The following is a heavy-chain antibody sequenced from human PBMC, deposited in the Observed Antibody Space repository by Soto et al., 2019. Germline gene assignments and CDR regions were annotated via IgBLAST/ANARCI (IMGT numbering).Heavy chain of an antibody. D-gene: IGHD4-17*01. CDR3: ARDPTNDYGDDTFDY. CDR2: IIPSYDRA. CDR1: GDAFKSYA. Sequence: QVLLLQSGGEVKRPGSSAKVSCKASGDAFKSYAISWVRQAPGQGLEYMGGIIPSYDRAKYAQKFQGRLTVTADICTSTVYMELSGLKSEDTAVYFCARDPTNDYGDDTFDYWGQGTKVIVSS. J-gene: IGHJ4*02. V-gene: IGHV1-69*06.